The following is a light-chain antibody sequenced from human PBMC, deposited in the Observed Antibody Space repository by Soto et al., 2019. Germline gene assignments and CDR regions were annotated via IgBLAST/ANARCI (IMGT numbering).Light chain of an antibody. V-gene: IGKV3-11*01. CDR1: QSVSSY. CDR2: DAS. CDR3: QQRSNWPRT. J-gene: IGKJ1*01. Sequence: EIVLTQSPATLSLSPGEIATLSCRASQSVSSYLAWYQQKPGQAPRLLIYDASNSATGIPARFSGSGSGTDFTHTISSLEPEDFAVYYCQQRSNWPRTFGQGTKVEIK.